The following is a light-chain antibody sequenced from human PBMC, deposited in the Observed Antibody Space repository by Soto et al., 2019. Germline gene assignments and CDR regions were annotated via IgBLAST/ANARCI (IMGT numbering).Light chain of an antibody. Sequence: IVLTQSPGTLSLSPGERVTLSCRAGQSVTSSYLAWYQQKPGQAPRLLIYDASSRATGIPDRFSGSGSGTDFTLTISRLELEDFAVYYCQQYGSSLLTFGGGTKVDIK. CDR2: DAS. V-gene: IGKV3-20*01. CDR3: QQYGSSLLT. CDR1: QSVTSSY. J-gene: IGKJ4*01.